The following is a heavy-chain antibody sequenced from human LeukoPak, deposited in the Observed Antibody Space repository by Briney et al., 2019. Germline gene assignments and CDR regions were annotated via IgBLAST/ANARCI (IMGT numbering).Heavy chain of an antibody. D-gene: IGHD6-19*01. CDR1: GDSVNSFYY. CDR2: VYYNGRT. Sequence: SETLSLTCTVSGDSVNSFYYWGWIRQPPGKGLEWIASVYYNGRTYTNPSLTSRVSISVDTSRNHFSPKLDSVTAADTAVYYCARQGSSGWSHFDHWGQGTLVTVSS. J-gene: IGHJ4*02. V-gene: IGHV4-39*01. CDR3: ARQGSSGWSHFDH.